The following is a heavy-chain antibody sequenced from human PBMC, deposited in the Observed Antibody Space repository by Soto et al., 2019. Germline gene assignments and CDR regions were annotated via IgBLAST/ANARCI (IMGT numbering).Heavy chain of an antibody. Sequence: SGPTLVNPTQTLTLTCTFSGFSLSTSGVGVGWIRQPPGKALEWLALIYWNDDKRYSPSLKSRLTITKDTSKNQVVLTMTNMDPVDTATYYCAHTHYRDYVQTPPPTFDYWGQGTLVTVS. V-gene: IGHV2-5*01. CDR3: AHTHYRDYVQTPPPTFDY. D-gene: IGHD4-17*01. CDR1: GFSLSTSGVG. J-gene: IGHJ4*02. CDR2: IYWNDDK.